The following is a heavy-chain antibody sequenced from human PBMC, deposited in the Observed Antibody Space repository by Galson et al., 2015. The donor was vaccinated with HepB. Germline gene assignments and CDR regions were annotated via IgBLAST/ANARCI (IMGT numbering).Heavy chain of an antibody. D-gene: IGHD3-22*01. CDR1: GYTFTSYA. CDR3: ARGFNTRHYYDSSGYYNYYFDY. V-gene: IGHV1-3*01. Sequence: SVKVSCKASGYTFTSYAMHWVRQAPGQRLEWMGWINAGNGNTKYSQKFQGRVTITRDTSASTAYMELSSLRSEDTAVYYCARGFNTRHYYDSSGYYNYYFDYWGQGTLVTVPS. CDR2: INAGNGNT. J-gene: IGHJ4*02.